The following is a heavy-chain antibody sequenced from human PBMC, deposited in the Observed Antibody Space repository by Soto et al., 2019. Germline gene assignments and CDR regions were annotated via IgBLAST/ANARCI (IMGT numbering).Heavy chain of an antibody. CDR3: AISSGCTYDSCAFAP. V-gene: IGHV4-59*01. Sequence: SETLSLTCTVSGGSISTYYWSWIRQPPGKGLEWIGFIYYTGSTSYNPSLKSRVTISVDTSKNQFSLKLSSVTAADTAVYYCAISSGCTYDSCAFAPSGQRTLVPVSS. CDR2: IYYTGST. D-gene: IGHD2-8*01. J-gene: IGHJ5*02. CDR1: GGSISTYY.